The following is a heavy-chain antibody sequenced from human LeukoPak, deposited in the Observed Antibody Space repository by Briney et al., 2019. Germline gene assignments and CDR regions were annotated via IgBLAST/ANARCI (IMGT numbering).Heavy chain of an antibody. Sequence: GGSLRLSCAASGFTFSSYSMNWVRQAPGKGLEWVSSISSSSSYIYYADSVKGRFTISRDNAKNSLYLQMNSLRAEDTAVYYCASSLAVAGTGGWFVPWGQGNLVTVSS. J-gene: IGHJ5*02. D-gene: IGHD6-13*01. V-gene: IGHV3-21*01. CDR1: GFTFSSYS. CDR2: ISSSSSYI. CDR3: ASSLAVAGTGGWFVP.